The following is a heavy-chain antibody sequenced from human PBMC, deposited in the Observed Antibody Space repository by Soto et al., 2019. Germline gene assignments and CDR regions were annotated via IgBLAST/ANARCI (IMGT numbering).Heavy chain of an antibody. J-gene: IGHJ4*02. D-gene: IGHD3-22*01. Sequence: GGSLRLSCAASGFTFSIYAMHWVRQAPGKGLEWVAVISYDGSNKYYADSVKGRFTISRDNSKNTLYLQMNSLRAEDTAVYYCARDLGGSGYYGPHFDYWGQGPMGTFST. CDR2: ISYDGSNK. CDR3: ARDLGGSGYYGPHFDY. CDR1: GFTFSIYA. V-gene: IGHV3-30-3*01.